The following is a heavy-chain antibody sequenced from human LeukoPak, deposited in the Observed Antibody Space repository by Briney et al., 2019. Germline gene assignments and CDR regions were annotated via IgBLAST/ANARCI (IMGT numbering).Heavy chain of an antibody. CDR2: INPNSGGT. J-gene: IGHJ4*02. V-gene: IGHV1-2*02. CDR1: GYTFTGYY. CDR3: AAASGIVGAIGLDY. D-gene: IGHD1-26*01. Sequence: ASVKVSCKASGYTFTGYYMHWVRQAPGQGLEWMGWINPNSGGTNYAQKFQGRVTMTRDTSISTAYMEPSRLRSDDTAVYYCAAASGIVGAIGLDYWGQGTLVTVSS.